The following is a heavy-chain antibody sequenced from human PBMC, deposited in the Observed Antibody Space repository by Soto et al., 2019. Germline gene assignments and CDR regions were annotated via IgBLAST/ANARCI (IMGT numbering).Heavy chain of an antibody. V-gene: IGHV1-8*01. CDR2: MNPNSGNT. CDR3: ARDLRIMIFGVVSNYYRMAV. CDR1: GYTFTSND. Sequence: ASVKVSCKASGYTFTSNDINWVRQATGQGLEWMGWMNPNSGNTGYAQKFQGRVTMTRNTSISTAYMELSSLRSEDTAVYYCARDLRIMIFGVVSNYYRMAVSGQGTSVTGSS. D-gene: IGHD3-3*01. J-gene: IGHJ6*02.